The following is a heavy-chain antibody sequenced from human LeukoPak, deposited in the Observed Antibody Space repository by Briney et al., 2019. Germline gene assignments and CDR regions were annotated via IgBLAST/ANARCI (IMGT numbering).Heavy chain of an antibody. V-gene: IGHV3-15*01. CDR3: AKDGYISGGVYFDY. Sequence: GGSLRLSRAASGFTFSNAWMSWVRQAPGKGLEWVGRIKSKTDGGTTDYAAPVKGRFTISRDDSKNTLYLQMNSLRAEDTAVYYCAKDGYISGGVYFDYWGQGTLVTVSS. J-gene: IGHJ4*02. CDR1: GFTFSNAW. CDR2: IKSKTDGGTT. D-gene: IGHD6-19*01.